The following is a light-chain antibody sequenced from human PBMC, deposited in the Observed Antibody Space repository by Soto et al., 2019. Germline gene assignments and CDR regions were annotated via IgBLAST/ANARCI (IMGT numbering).Light chain of an antibody. CDR1: QSINTW. J-gene: IGKJ1*01. CDR2: DGS. V-gene: IGKV1-5*01. CDR3: QHYQTYSRT. Sequence: DIPMTQSPSTVSASVGDRITITCRASQSINTWLAWYRQRPGEAPQLLIYDGSTLAMGVPSRFSGSRSGTDFTLSISRLQPDDFATFYCQHYQTYSRTFGQATTVAVK.